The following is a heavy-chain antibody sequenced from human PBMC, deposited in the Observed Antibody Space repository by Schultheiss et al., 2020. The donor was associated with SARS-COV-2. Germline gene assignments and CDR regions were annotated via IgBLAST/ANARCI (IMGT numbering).Heavy chain of an antibody. Sequence: GGSLRLSCAASGFTFSSYSMNWVRQAPGKGLEWVSSISSSSSYIYYADSVKGRFTISRDNAKNSLYLQMNSLRAEDTAVYYCARENYQLTGYSYGYVPTYYYYGMDVWGQGTTVTVSS. CDR3: ARENYQLTGYSYGYVPTYYYYGMDV. J-gene: IGHJ6*02. CDR2: ISSSSSYI. CDR1: GFTFSSYS. V-gene: IGHV3-21*01. D-gene: IGHD5-18*01.